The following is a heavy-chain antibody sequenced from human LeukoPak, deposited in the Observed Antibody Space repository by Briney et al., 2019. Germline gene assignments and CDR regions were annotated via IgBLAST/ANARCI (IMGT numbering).Heavy chain of an antibody. D-gene: IGHD3-22*01. CDR3: AKDFGLGSGYYHALDS. CDR2: ITWDGGRT. Sequence: GGSLRLSCTAYGFNFNGYTMHWVRQAPGKGLEWVSLITWDGGRTYYADSLKGRFAISRDNNKNSLYLQMNSLRIEHTAFYYCAKDFGLGSGYYHALDSWGQGTLVTVSS. J-gene: IGHJ4*02. V-gene: IGHV3-43*01. CDR1: GFNFNGYT.